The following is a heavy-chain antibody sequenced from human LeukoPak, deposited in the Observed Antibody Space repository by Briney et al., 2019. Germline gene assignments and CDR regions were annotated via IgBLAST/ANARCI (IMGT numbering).Heavy chain of an antibody. Sequence: GGSLRLSCAASGFTFSNYAMSWVRQAPGKGLEWVSTISGSAGSAYYADSVKGRFTISGDNSKNTLYLQMNSLRAEDTAVYYCAKGGSSGYYNHFDYWGQGTLVTVSS. J-gene: IGHJ4*02. CDR2: ISGSAGSA. CDR3: AKGGSSGYYNHFDY. D-gene: IGHD3-22*01. V-gene: IGHV3-23*01. CDR1: GFTFSNYA.